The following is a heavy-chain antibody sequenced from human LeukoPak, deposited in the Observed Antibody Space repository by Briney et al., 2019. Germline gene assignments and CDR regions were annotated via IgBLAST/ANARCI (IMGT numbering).Heavy chain of an antibody. CDR1: GGSVSSSSYY. V-gene: IGHV4-39*07. D-gene: IGHD5-18*01. J-gene: IGHJ6*03. CDR2: IYYSGST. Sequence: PSETLSLTCTVSGGSVSSSSYYWGWIRQPPGKGLEWIGSIYYSGSTYYNPSLKSRVTISVDTSKNQFSLKLSSVTAADTAVYYCARDSVVDTAMDSYYYYMDVWGKGTTVTVSS. CDR3: ARDSVVDTAMDSYYYYMDV.